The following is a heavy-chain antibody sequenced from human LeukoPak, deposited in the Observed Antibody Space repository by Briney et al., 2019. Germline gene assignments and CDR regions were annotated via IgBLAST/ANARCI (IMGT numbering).Heavy chain of an antibody. D-gene: IGHD1-1*01. V-gene: IGHV4-59*01. CDR3: ARVTNERLFDP. CDR1: GDSISSYY. Sequence: SETLSLTCTVSGDSISSYYWSWIRQPPGKGLEWIGYIYYSGRTNYNPSLKSRVTISVDTSKNQFSLKLSSVTAADTAVYYCARVTNERLFDPWGQGTLVTVSS. CDR2: IYYSGRT. J-gene: IGHJ5*02.